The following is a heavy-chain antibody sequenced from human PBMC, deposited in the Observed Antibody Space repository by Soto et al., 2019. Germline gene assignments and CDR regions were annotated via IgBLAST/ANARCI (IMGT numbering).Heavy chain of an antibody. CDR2: ISSSSSYI. D-gene: IGHD5-12*01. V-gene: IGHV3-21*01. Sequence: LRLSCAASGFTFSSYSMNWVRQAPGKGLEWVSSISSSSSYIYYADSVKGRFTISRDNAKNSLYLQMNSLRAEDTAVYYCARARVDIVATTSLDYWGQGALVTVSS. CDR1: GFTFSSYS. CDR3: ARARVDIVATTSLDY. J-gene: IGHJ4*02.